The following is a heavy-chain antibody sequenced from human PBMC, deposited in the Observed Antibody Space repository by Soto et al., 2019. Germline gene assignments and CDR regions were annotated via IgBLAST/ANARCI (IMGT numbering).Heavy chain of an antibody. V-gene: IGHV4-4*02. D-gene: IGHD2-21*01. CDR1: GDSISSTHW. CDR2: VYHNGST. Sequence: PSETLSLTCVVSGDSISSTHWWTWVRQTPGTGLEWIGEVYHNGSTKYNPSLKNRDTNSLDKSNNQLSLNLKSLTAADTAVYYCATLPPRIVVTILPIPSWGQGTQVTVSS. CDR3: ATLPPRIVVTILPIPS. J-gene: IGHJ4*02.